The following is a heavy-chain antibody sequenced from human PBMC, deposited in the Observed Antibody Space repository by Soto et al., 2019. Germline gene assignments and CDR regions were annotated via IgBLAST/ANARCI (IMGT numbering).Heavy chain of an antibody. V-gene: IGHV1-18*01. CDR3: ARRGVLPDY. J-gene: IGHJ4*02. CDR2: ISADNGVT. D-gene: IGHD3-10*01. Sequence: QVQLVQSGVEVKKPGASLKVSRKASGYTFTSYGITWVRQAPGQGLEWMGWISADNGVTNYAQKLQGRVTMTTDTSTTTAYMELRNLRSDDTAVYYCARRGVLPDYWGQGTLVTVSS. CDR1: GYTFTSYG.